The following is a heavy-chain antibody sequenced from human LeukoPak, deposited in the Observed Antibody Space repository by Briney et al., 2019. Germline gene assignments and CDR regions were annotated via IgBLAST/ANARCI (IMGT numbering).Heavy chain of an antibody. CDR1: GFTFSSSG. D-gene: IGHD5-12*01. J-gene: IGHJ4*02. CDR3: AKETRGSYSDY. V-gene: IGHV3-30*02. CDR2: ISYGGSNR. Sequence: GGSLRLSCAASGFTFSSSGMHRVRQAPGKGLEWVAFISYGGSNRYYADSVKGRFTTSRDNSKNTLYLQMNSLRAEDTAVYYCAKETRGSYSDYWGQGTLVTVSS.